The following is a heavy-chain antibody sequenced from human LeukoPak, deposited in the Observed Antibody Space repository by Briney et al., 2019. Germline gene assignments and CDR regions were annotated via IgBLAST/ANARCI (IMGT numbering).Heavy chain of an antibody. V-gene: IGHV3-11*01. CDR3: AREHSSSWADY. Sequence: GESLRLSCAASGFTFSDYYMSWIRQAPGKGPEWVSYISSSGSTVYYAGSVKGRFTISRDNAQNSLYLQMNSLRTEDTAVYYCAREHSSSWADYWGPGTLVTVSS. CDR2: ISSSGSTV. CDR1: GFTFSDYY. D-gene: IGHD6-13*01. J-gene: IGHJ4*02.